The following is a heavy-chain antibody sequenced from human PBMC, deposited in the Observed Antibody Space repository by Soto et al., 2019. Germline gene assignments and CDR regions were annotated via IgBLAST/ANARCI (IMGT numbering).Heavy chain of an antibody. D-gene: IGHD2-15*01. Sequence: SVKVSCTASGFTFTSSAVQWGRQARGQRLEWIGWIVVGSGNTNYAQKFQERVTITRDMSTSTAYMELSSLRSEDTAVYYCAADRVVVAATPYYYYGMDVWGQGTTVTVSS. CDR1: GFTFTSSA. V-gene: IGHV1-58*01. CDR3: AADRVVVAATPYYYYGMDV. CDR2: IVVGSGNT. J-gene: IGHJ6*02.